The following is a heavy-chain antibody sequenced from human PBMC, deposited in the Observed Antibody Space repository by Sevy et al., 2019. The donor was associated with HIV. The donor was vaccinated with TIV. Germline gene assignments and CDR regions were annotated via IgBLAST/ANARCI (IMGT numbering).Heavy chain of an antibody. D-gene: IGHD1-1*01. CDR2: NGTVGET. J-gene: IGHJ3*02. V-gene: IGHV3-13*01. CDR1: GFTFSSYD. CDR3: ARGGSDAFDI. Sequence: GGSLRLSCAASGFTFSSYDMHWVRQASGKGLEWVAANGTVGETFYPDSVKGRFTISRENAKNSLYLQMNSLRAGDTAVYYCARGGSDAFDIWGQGTMVTV.